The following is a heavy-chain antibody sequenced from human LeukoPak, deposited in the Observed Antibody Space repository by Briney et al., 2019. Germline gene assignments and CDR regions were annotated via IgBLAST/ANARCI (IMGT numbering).Heavy chain of an antibody. CDR2: ISYDGSNK. D-gene: IGHD1-7*01. CDR3: AKAAAYNWNYAYAFDI. J-gene: IGHJ3*02. V-gene: IGHV3-30*18. CDR1: GFTFSSYG. Sequence: GGSLRLSCAASGFTFSSYGMHWVRQAPGKGLEWVAVISYDGSNKYYADSVKGRFTISRDNSKNTLYLQMNSLRAEDTAVYYCAKAAAYNWNYAYAFDIWGQGTMVTVSS.